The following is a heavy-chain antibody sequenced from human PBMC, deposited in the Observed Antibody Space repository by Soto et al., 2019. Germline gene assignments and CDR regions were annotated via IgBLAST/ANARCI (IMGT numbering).Heavy chain of an antibody. J-gene: IGHJ4*02. CDR1: GDSVSSNSAA. Sequence: SQTLSLTCAISGDSVSSNSAAWNWIRQSPSRGLEWLGRTYYRSKWYNDYAVSVKSRITINPDTSKNQFSLQLNSVTPEDTAVYYCARVRRARGGFSAAPATGFDYWGQGTLVTVSS. V-gene: IGHV6-1*01. CDR3: ARVRRARGGFSAAPATGFDY. D-gene: IGHD6-13*01. CDR2: TYYRSKWYN.